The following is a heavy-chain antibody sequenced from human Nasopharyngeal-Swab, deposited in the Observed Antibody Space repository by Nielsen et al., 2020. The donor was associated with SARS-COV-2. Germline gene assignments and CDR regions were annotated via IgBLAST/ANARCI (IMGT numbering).Heavy chain of an antibody. CDR3: VKGMEGYNRGGYLDY. J-gene: IGHJ4*02. V-gene: IGHV3-64D*06. D-gene: IGHD1-14*01. CDR2: ISSKT. CDR1: GFSLSRHI. Sequence: GESLKISCSASGFSLSRHIIHWVRQDPGKGLEYVSGISSKTYYADSVRGRFTISSDNSKNTVHLQMSSLRNEDTAVYYCVKGMEGYNRGGYLDYWGQGTVVTVSS.